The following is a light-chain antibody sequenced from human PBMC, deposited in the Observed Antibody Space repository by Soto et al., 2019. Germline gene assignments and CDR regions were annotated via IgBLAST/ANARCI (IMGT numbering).Light chain of an antibody. CDR1: QSLLHSDGYNS. Sequence: DIVVTQSPLSLPVTPGEPASISCMSSQSLLHSDGYNSLDWYLQRPGQSPQLLIFLASNRDSGVPDRFSGSGSGTNFTLQISRVEAEDVGTYYCMQALQSPWTFGQGTKVDIK. J-gene: IGKJ1*01. CDR3: MQALQSPWT. V-gene: IGKV2-28*01. CDR2: LAS.